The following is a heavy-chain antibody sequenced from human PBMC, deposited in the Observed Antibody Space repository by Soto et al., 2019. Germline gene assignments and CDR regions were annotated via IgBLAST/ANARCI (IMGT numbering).Heavy chain of an antibody. J-gene: IGHJ4*02. Sequence: EVQLVGSGGGLVQPGGSLRLPCAASGFTFRNYWMGWVRQAPGKGLEWVASIKEDGRDKYYLDSVKGRFTISRDNAKNLLFLQMSSLRAEDTAVYYCARHAYYYFDSWGQGTLVTVSS. D-gene: IGHD3-10*01. CDR1: GFTFRNYW. CDR3: ARHAYYYFDS. V-gene: IGHV3-7*01. CDR2: IKEDGRDK.